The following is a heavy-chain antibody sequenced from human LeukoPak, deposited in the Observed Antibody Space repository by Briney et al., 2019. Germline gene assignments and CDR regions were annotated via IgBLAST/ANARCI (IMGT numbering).Heavy chain of an antibody. J-gene: IGHJ4*02. Sequence: PGGSLRLSCAASAFTFSSYWMGWVRQTPGKGLEWVASIKQDGCEKHYVDSVRGRFTISRDNAKNSLYLQMNSLRAEDTAVYFCARFEATGGNFDYWGQGSLVAVSS. V-gene: IGHV3-7*01. CDR3: ARFEATGGNFDY. CDR1: AFTFSSYW. CDR2: IKQDGCEK. D-gene: IGHD1-26*01.